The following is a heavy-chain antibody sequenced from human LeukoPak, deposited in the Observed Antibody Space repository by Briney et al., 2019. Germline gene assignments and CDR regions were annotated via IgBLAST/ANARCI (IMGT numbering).Heavy chain of an antibody. J-gene: IGHJ3*02. Sequence: GGSLRLSCAASGFTFSNSWMSWVRQAPGKGLEWVATIKPDGSAQYYVDSVKGRFTISRDNAKNSLFLQINSLRAEDTAVYYCARGLYYYGSGSYAFDIWGQGTMVTVSS. D-gene: IGHD3-10*01. CDR3: ARGLYYYGSGSYAFDI. V-gene: IGHV3-7*01. CDR2: IKPDGSAQ. CDR1: GFTFSNSW.